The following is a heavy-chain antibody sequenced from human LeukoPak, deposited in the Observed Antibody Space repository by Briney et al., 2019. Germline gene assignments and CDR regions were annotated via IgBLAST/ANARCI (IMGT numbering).Heavy chain of an antibody. D-gene: IGHD6-13*01. Sequence: PSETLSLTCTVSGGSISSYYWSWIRQPPGKGLEWLGYIYYSGSTNYHPSLKSRVTISVDTYKNQFSLKLSSVTAADTAVYYCARDRGSSWYPAFDIWGQGTMVTVSS. CDR2: IYYSGST. V-gene: IGHV4-59*01. CDR3: ARDRGSSWYPAFDI. CDR1: GGSISSYY. J-gene: IGHJ3*02.